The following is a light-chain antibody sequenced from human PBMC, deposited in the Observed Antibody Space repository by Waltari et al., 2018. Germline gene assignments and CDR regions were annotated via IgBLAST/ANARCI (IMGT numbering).Light chain of an antibody. V-gene: IGLV1-47*01. Sequence: QSVLTQPPSASGTPGQRVTISCSGSSYTIGNNYVYWHQQLPGTAPKLLISANDQRPSGVPDRFSGSKSGTSASLAISGLRSEDEATYYCAAWDARLGVWTFGGGTKLTVL. CDR2: AND. CDR3: AAWDARLGVWT. J-gene: IGLJ2*01. CDR1: SYTIGNNY.